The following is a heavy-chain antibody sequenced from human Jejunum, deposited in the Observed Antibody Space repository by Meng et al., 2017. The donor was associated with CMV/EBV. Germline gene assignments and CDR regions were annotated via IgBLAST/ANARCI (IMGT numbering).Heavy chain of an antibody. V-gene: IGHV3-21*03. CDR2: FSIDSSNI. CDR1: GFTFSSYN. J-gene: IGHJ4*02. CDR3: VRDNAWAFDY. D-gene: IGHD2-2*01. Sequence: EVQLVESGGGLVKPGGSLRLSCAASGFTFSSYNMNWARQAPGKGLEWISYFSIDSSNIAYADSVKGRFTISRDNARNSLYLQMNSLRAEDTAVYYCVRDNAWAFDYRGQGTLVTVSS.